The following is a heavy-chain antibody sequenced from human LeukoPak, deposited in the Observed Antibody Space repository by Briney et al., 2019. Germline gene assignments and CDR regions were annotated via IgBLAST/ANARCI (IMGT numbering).Heavy chain of an antibody. D-gene: IGHD6-19*01. J-gene: IGHJ4*02. Sequence: GASVKVSCKASGYTLTSYGISWVRQAPGQGLEWMGWISAYNGNTNYAQKLQGRVTMTRNTSISTAYMELSSLRSEDTAVYYCARGLQQWPRDYWGQGTLVTVSS. CDR2: ISAYNGNT. CDR1: GYTLTSYG. CDR3: ARGLQQWPRDY. V-gene: IGHV1-18*01.